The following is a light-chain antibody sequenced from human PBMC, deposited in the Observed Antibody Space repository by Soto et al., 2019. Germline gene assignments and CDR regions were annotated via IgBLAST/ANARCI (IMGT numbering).Light chain of an antibody. CDR1: QSVPRSY. CDR3: QQYGRSPGLFT. CDR2: GTS. Sequence: EIVLTQSPGTLSLSPGERATLSCRASQSVPRSYLAWYQQKPGQAPRLLIYGTSSRATGIPDRFSGSGSGTDFTLTISRLEPEDFAVYYCQQYGRSPGLFTFGPGTKVDIK. J-gene: IGKJ3*01. V-gene: IGKV3-20*01.